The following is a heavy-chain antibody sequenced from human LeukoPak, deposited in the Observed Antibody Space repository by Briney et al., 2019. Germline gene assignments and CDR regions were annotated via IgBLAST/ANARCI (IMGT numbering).Heavy chain of an antibody. CDR2: INPSGGST. CDR3: ARGRIAAAAPFSY. D-gene: IGHD6-13*01. J-gene: IGHJ4*02. Sequence: ASVKVSCKASGYTFTSYYMHWVRQAPGQGLEWMGIINPSGGSTSYAQKFQGRVTMTRNTSISTAYMELSSLRSEDTAVYYCARGRIAAAAPFSYWGQGTLVTVSS. V-gene: IGHV1-46*01. CDR1: GYTFTSYY.